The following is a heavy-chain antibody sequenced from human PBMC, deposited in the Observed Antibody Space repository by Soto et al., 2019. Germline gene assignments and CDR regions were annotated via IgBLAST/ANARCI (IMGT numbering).Heavy chain of an antibody. V-gene: IGHV4-39*01. CDR2: IYYSGST. Sequence: QLQLQESGPGLVKPSETLSLTCTVSGGSISSSSYYWGWIRQPPGKGLEWIGSIYYSGSTYYNPSLKSRVTISVDTSKNQFSLKLSSVTAADTAVYYCARLVVLPSIFGVVMRWFDPWGQGTLVTVSS. CDR3: ARLVVLPSIFGVVMRWFDP. D-gene: IGHD3-3*01. CDR1: GGSISSSSYY. J-gene: IGHJ5*02.